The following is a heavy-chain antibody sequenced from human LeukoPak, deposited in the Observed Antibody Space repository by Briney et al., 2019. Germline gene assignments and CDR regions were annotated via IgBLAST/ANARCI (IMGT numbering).Heavy chain of an antibody. Sequence: PGGSLRLSCAASGFTFSSYGMNWVRQAPGKGLEWVSYISSSSSTIYYADSVKGRFTISRDNAKNSLYLQMNSLRAEDTAVYYCARDPYSSGWYGGRYFDYWGQGTLVTVSS. J-gene: IGHJ4*02. CDR1: GFTFSSYG. V-gene: IGHV3-48*04. CDR2: ISSSSSTI. CDR3: ARDPYSSGWYGGRYFDY. D-gene: IGHD6-19*01.